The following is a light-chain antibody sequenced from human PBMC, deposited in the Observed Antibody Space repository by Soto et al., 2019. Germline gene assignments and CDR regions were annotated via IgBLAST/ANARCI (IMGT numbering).Light chain of an antibody. J-gene: IGLJ2*01. V-gene: IGLV4-69*01. CDR2: LNSDGSH. Sequence: QSVLTQSPSASASLGASVKLTCTLSSGHRSYTIAWHQQQPKKGPRYLMKLNSDGSHSKGDGIPDRFSGSSSGAERYLTISSLQSEDEADYYCQTWGTGNVVFGGGTKLTVL. CDR1: SGHRSYT. CDR3: QTWGTGNVV.